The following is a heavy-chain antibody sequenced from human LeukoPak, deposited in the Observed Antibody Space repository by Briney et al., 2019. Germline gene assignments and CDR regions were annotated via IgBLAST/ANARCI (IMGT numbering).Heavy chain of an antibody. CDR1: GFIFDDHA. D-gene: IGHD6-19*01. CDR3: ARGGSSGWTSEKGMDV. J-gene: IGHJ6*02. CDR2: ISWNSGGI. Sequence: GGSLRPSCVGSGFIFDDHAFHWVRQVPGKGLEWVSGISWNSGGIVYAAPVKGRFAISRDNAKKSLYLQMNSLRPEDTALYYCARGGSSGWTSEKGMDVWGQGTTVIVSS. V-gene: IGHV3-9*01.